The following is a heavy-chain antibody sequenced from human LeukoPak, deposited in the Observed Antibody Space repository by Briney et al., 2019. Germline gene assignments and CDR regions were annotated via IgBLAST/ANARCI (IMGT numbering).Heavy chain of an antibody. CDR1: GFTFSDHY. D-gene: IGHD3-9*01. CDR3: AKDGGERYFDWLLPLGISFDY. J-gene: IGHJ4*02. V-gene: IGHV3-72*01. Sequence: GGSLRLTCAASGFTFSDHYMDWVRQAPGKGLEWVGRSKNKANSYITQYAAFVQGRFTISRDDSKNSLYLQINSLKTEDTAVYYCAKDGGERYFDWLLPLGISFDYWGQGTLVTVSS. CDR2: SKNKANSYIT.